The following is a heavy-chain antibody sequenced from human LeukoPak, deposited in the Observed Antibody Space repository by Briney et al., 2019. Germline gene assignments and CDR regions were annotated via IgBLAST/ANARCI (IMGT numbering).Heavy chain of an antibody. CDR3: ARDGGYYYYYYYMDV. Sequence: PGGSLRLSCAGSGFTFSNYNMNWVRQTPGKGLEWVSSISSGSSSIYYADSVKGRFTISRDDAKNSLYLQMGSLRAEDMAVYYCARDGGYYYYYYYMDVWGKGTTVTVSS. CDR2: ISSGSSSI. J-gene: IGHJ6*03. V-gene: IGHV3-21*01. CDR1: GFTFSNYN. D-gene: IGHD2-15*01.